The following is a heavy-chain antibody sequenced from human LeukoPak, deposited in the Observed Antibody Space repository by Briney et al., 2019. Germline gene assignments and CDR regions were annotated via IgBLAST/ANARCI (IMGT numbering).Heavy chain of an antibody. CDR3: ARDIVGATYDAFDI. CDR2: ISAYNGNT. D-gene: IGHD1-26*01. J-gene: IGHJ3*02. Sequence: ASVKVSCKASGYTFTSYGISWVRQAPGQGREWMGWISAYNGNTNYAQKLQGRVTMTTDTSTSTAYMELRSLRSDDTAVYYCARDIVGATYDAFDIWGQGTMVTVSS. CDR1: GYTFTSYG. V-gene: IGHV1-18*01.